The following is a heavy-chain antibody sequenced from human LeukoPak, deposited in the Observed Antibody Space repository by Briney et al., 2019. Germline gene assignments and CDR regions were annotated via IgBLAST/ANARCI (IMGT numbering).Heavy chain of an antibody. V-gene: IGHV3-23*01. D-gene: IGHD3-9*01. CDR1: GFTFSSYA. CDR3: AKQLEDILTPLGY. CDR2: ISGTGGNT. J-gene: IGHJ4*02. Sequence: QPGGSLRLSCTASGFTFSSYAMSWVRQAPGKGLEWVSAISGTGGNTYYADSVKGRFTISRDNSKNTLYLQMNSLSAEDTAVYYCAKQLEDILTPLGYWGQGTLVTVSS.